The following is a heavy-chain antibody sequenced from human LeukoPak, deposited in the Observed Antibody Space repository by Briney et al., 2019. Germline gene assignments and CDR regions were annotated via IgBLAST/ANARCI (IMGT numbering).Heavy chain of an antibody. J-gene: IGHJ5*02. Sequence: SETLSLTCAVYGGSFSGYYWSWIRQPPGKGQEWIGEINHSGSTNYNPSLKSRVTISVDTSKNQFSLKLSSVTAADTAVYYCASDIFRYNWFDPWGQGTLVTVSS. D-gene: IGHD3-9*01. CDR2: INHSGST. CDR1: GGSFSGYY. V-gene: IGHV4-34*01. CDR3: ASDIFRYNWFDP.